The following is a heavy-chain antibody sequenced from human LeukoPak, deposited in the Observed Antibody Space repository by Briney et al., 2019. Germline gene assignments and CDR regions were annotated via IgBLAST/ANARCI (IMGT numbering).Heavy chain of an antibody. V-gene: IGHV3-53*05. CDR3: AKDGTSYYYIYY. D-gene: IGHD2/OR15-2a*01. J-gene: IGHJ4*02. CDR2: IYSGGST. CDR1: GFTVSSNY. Sequence: PGGSLRPSCAASGFTVSSNYMSWVRQAPGKGLEWVSVIYSGGSTYYADSVKGRFTISRDNSKNTLYLQMNSLRGDDTAVYYCAKDGTSYYYIYYWGQGTLVTVSS.